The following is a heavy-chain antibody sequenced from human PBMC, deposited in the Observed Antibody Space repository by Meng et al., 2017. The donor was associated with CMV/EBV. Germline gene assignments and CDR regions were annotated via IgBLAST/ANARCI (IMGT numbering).Heavy chain of an antibody. D-gene: IGHD2-2*01. CDR3: ARHYSTMAAYYFDF. J-gene: IGHJ4*02. CDR1: GSSFTSSW. Sequence: SGSSFTSSWITWVRQMPGNGLEWMGRIDPSDSYTNYSPSFQGHVTFSADKSISTAYLQWSSLKASDTAMYYCARHYSTMAAYYFDFWGQGTLVTVSS. V-gene: IGHV5-10-1*01. CDR2: IDPSDSYT.